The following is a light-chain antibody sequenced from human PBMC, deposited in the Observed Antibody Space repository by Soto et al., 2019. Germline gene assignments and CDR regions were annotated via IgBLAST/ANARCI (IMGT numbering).Light chain of an antibody. CDR2: DVS. J-gene: IGLJ2*01. V-gene: IGLV2-14*01. CDR3: SSYTSSSTLGVV. CDR1: SRDVGGYNY. Sequence: QSALTQPASVSGSPGQSITISCTGTSRDVGGYNYVSWYQQHPGKAPKLMIYDVSNRPSGVSNRFSGSKSGNTASLTTSGLQAEDEADYYCSSYTSSSTLGVVFGGGTKLTVL.